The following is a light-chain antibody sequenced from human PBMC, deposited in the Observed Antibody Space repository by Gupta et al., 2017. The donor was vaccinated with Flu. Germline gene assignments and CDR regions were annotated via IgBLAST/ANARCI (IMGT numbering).Light chain of an antibody. CDR3: QTWGTYVV. J-gene: IGLJ2*01. CDR2: VNSDGSH. CDR1: SGHSNYA. Sequence: QLVLTQPPSASASLGASVKITCTLSSGHSNYAIAWHQQQPEKGPRYLMKVNSDGSHNKGDGVPDRFSGSSSGAERYLTISSLQSEDEADYYCQTWGTYVVFGGGTKLTVL. V-gene: IGLV4-69*02.